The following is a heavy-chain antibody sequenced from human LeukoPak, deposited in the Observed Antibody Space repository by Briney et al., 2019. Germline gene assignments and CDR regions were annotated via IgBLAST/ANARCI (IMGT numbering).Heavy chain of an antibody. CDR1: GFTFSSYS. Sequence: GGSLRLSCAASGFTFSSYSMNWVRQAPGKGLEWVSYISSSSSTIYYADSVKGRFTISRDNAKNSLYLQMNSLRAGDTAVYYCARDLPLYDSKKMAGAFDIWGQGTMVTVSS. CDR3: ARDLPLYDSKKMAGAFDI. CDR2: ISSSSSTI. V-gene: IGHV3-48*04. J-gene: IGHJ3*02. D-gene: IGHD3-22*01.